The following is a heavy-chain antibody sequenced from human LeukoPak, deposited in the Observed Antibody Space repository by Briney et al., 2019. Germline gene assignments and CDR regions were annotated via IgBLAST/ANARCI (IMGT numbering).Heavy chain of an antibody. CDR2: LSPDGSEA. Sequence: GGSLRLSCAASGFTFTSYWMAWVRQAPGKGLEWVAKLSPDGSEAEYVDSAKGRFTVSRDNAKNSLYLQMNSLRIEDKALYYCARDATRGGDFDFWGQGTLVTVSS. CDR1: GFTFTSYW. J-gene: IGHJ4*02. D-gene: IGHD3-16*01. V-gene: IGHV3-7*04. CDR3: ARDATRGGDFDF.